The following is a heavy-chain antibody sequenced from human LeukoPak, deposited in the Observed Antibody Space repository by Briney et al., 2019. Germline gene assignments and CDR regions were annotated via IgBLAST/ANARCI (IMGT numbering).Heavy chain of an antibody. Sequence: SETLSLTCTVSGGSVSSGSYYWSWIRQPPGKGLEWIGYIYYSGSTYYNPSLKSRVTISVDRSKNQFSLKLSSVTAADTAVYYCARDLNYYDSSGYYYSWYFDLWGRGTLVTVSS. CDR3: ARDLNYYDSSGYYYSWYFDL. D-gene: IGHD3-22*01. J-gene: IGHJ2*01. CDR1: GGSVSSGSYY. V-gene: IGHV4-61*01. CDR2: IYYSGST.